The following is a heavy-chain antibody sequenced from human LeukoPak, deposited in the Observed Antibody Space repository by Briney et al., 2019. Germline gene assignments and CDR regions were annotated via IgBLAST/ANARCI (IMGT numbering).Heavy chain of an antibody. Sequence: GGSLRLSCAASGFTFSSYAVSWVRQAPGKGLEWVSAISGSGGSTYYADSVKGRFTISRDNSKNTLYLQMNSLRAEDTAVYYCAKGGLVSVVTATREFDYWGQGTLVTVSS. CDR1: GFTFSSYA. V-gene: IGHV3-23*01. D-gene: IGHD2-21*02. CDR3: AKGGLVSVVTATREFDY. CDR2: ISGSGGST. J-gene: IGHJ4*02.